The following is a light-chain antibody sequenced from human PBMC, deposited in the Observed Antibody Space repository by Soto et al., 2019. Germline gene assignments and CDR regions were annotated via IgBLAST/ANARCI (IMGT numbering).Light chain of an antibody. Sequence: EVMLTQSPATLSLSPGEGATLSCRASQSVSNYLAWYQQRPGQAPRLLIYDTSKRATGIPARSSGSGSGTDFTLTIGRLEPEDFAVYYCQHYGTSPRTFGQGTKVDIK. V-gene: IGKV3-11*01. CDR3: QHYGTSPRT. CDR2: DTS. J-gene: IGKJ1*01. CDR1: QSVSNY.